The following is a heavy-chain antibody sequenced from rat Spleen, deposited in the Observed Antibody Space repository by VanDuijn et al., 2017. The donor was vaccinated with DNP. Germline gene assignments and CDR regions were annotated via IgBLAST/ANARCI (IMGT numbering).Heavy chain of an antibody. V-gene: IGHV5S11*01. CDR2: ISTGGVNT. Sequence: EVQLVESGGGLVQPGRSMKLSCAASGFTFSNYYMAWVRQAPTKGLEWVASISTGGVNTYYRDSVKGRFTISRDNAKSTLYLQMDSLRSEETATYYCTRGVYYGSSWAFDYWGHGVMVTVSS. J-gene: IGHJ2*01. CDR3: TRGVYYGSSWAFDY. CDR1: GFTFSNYY. D-gene: IGHD1-6*01.